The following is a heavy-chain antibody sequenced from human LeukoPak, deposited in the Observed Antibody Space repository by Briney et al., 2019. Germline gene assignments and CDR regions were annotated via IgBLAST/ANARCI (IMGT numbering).Heavy chain of an antibody. Sequence: SETLSLTCAVYGGSFSGYYWSWIRQPPGKGLEWIGEINHSGSTNYNPSLKSRVTISVDTSKNQFSLKLSSVTVADTAVYYCARGASGYYSFSPKNDYWGQGTLVTVSS. D-gene: IGHD3-22*01. J-gene: IGHJ4*02. CDR1: GGSFSGYY. CDR3: ARGASGYYSFSPKNDY. V-gene: IGHV4-34*01. CDR2: INHSGST.